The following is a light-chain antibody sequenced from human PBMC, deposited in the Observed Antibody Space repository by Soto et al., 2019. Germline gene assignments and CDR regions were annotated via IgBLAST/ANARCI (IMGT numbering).Light chain of an antibody. Sequence: DIVMTQSPDSLAVSLGERATINCKSSQSVLYSSNNRNYLAWYQQKAGQPPKLLIYWASTRESGVPDRFSGSGSGTNFTLTISSLQAEDVAVYYCQQCYNTPYTFGQGTKLEIK. J-gene: IGKJ2*01. CDR1: QSVLYSSNNRNY. CDR3: QQCYNTPYT. CDR2: WAS. V-gene: IGKV4-1*01.